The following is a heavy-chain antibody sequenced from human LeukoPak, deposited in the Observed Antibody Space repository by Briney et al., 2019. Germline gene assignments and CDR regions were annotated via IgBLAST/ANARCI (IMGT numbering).Heavy chain of an antibody. D-gene: IGHD3-22*01. CDR2: INPQSGGT. Sequence: GASVKVSCKASGYNYRDYYIHWVRHAPGQGLEWVGWINPQSGGTRYAPRFQGRVTMSSDTSINTAYMELRRLTSDDTAVFYCARVYRLYDRTYQAAYDIWGQGTGVTVSS. CDR3: ARVYRLYDRTYQAAYDI. V-gene: IGHV1-2*02. J-gene: IGHJ3*02. CDR1: GYNYRDYY.